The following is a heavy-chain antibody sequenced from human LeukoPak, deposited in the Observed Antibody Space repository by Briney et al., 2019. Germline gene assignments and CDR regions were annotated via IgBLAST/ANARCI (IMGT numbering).Heavy chain of an antibody. Sequence: GGSLRLSCAASGLTVTNAWMNWVRQASGKGLEWVGRIRSKANSYATAYAASVKGRFTISRDDSKNTAYLQMNSLKTEDTAVYYCTGVATSGYWGQGTLVTVSS. CDR1: GLTVTNAW. CDR2: IRSKANSYAT. CDR3: TGVATSGY. V-gene: IGHV3-73*01. J-gene: IGHJ4*02. D-gene: IGHD5-12*01.